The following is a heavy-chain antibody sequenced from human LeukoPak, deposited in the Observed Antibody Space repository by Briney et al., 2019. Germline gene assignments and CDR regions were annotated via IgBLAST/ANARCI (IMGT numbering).Heavy chain of an antibody. J-gene: IGHJ4*02. CDR3: ARTYYDFWSGYYTIDY. CDR1: GYIFTDYY. CDR2: INPNSGNT. D-gene: IGHD3-3*01. V-gene: IGHV1/OR15-1*04. Sequence: ASVKVSCKASGYIFTDYYMHWVRQAPGQELGWMGRINPNSGNTNYAQKLQGRVTMTTDTSTSTAYMELRSLRSDDTAVYYCARTYYDFWSGYYTIDYWGQGTLVTVSS.